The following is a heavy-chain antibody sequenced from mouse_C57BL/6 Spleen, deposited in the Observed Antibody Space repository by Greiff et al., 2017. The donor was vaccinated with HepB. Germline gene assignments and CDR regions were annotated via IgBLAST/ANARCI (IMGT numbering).Heavy chain of an antibody. J-gene: IGHJ4*01. CDR3: ARAAYYSNPYAMDY. CDR2: ISYDGSN. V-gene: IGHV3-6*01. D-gene: IGHD2-5*01. Sequence: EVKLVEPGPGLVKPSQSLSLTCSVTGYSITSGYYWNWIRQFPGNKLEWMGYISYDGSNNYNPSLKNRISITRDTSKNQFFLKLNSVTTEDTATYCCARAAYYSNPYAMDYWGQGTSVTVSS. CDR1: GYSITSGYY.